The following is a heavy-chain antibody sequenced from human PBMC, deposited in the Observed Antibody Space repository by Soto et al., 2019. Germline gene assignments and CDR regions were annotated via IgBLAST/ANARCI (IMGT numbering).Heavy chain of an antibody. D-gene: IGHD3-22*01. Sequence: ASVKVSCKASGYTFTSYAMHWVRQAPGQRLEWMGWINAGNGNTKYSQKFQGRVTTTRDTSASTAYMELSSLRSEDTAVYYCARAPHTIYDSSGYYYAHWGQGTLVTVSS. J-gene: IGHJ4*02. CDR1: GYTFTSYA. CDR2: INAGNGNT. V-gene: IGHV1-3*01. CDR3: ARAPHTIYDSSGYYYAH.